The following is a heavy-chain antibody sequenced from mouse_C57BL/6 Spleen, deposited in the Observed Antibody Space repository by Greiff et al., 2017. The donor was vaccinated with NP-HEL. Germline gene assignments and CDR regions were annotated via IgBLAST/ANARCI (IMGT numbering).Heavy chain of an antibody. CDR1: GYAFSSYW. Sequence: QVQLQQSGAELVQPGASVKISCKASGYAFSSYWMNWVKQRPGKGLEWIGQIYPGDGDTNYNGKFKGKATLTADKSSSTAYMQLSSLTSEDSAVYFCARWGTTVVSFDYWGQGTTLTVSS. CDR3: ARWGTTVVSFDY. V-gene: IGHV1-80*01. D-gene: IGHD1-1*01. CDR2: IYPGDGDT. J-gene: IGHJ2*01.